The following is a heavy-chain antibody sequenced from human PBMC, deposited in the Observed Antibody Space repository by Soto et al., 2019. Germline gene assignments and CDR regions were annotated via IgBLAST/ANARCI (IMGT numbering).Heavy chain of an antibody. D-gene: IGHD6-19*01. Sequence: ASVKVSCKASGYTFTSYAMHWVRQAPGQGLEWMGWISAYNGNTNYAQKLQGRVTMTTDTSTSTAYVELRSLRSDDTAVYYCARDRAVVAVAGTWFDPWGQGTLVTVS. J-gene: IGHJ5*02. CDR2: ISAYNGNT. V-gene: IGHV1-18*01. CDR3: ARDRAVVAVAGTWFDP. CDR1: GYTFTSYA.